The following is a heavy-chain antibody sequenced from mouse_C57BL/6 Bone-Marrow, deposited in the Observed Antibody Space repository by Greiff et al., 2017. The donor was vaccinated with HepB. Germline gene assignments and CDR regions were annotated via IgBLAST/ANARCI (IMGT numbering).Heavy chain of an antibody. CDR1: GFTFSDYG. Sequence: EVKLVESGGGLVKPGGSLKLSCAASGFTFSDYGMHWVRQAPEKGLEWVAYISSGSSTIYYADTVKGRFTISRDNAKNTLFLQMTSLRSEDTAMYYCARRRSLYDGYYDYCDYWGQGTTLTVSS. V-gene: IGHV5-17*01. CDR3: ARRRSLYDGYYDYCDY. D-gene: IGHD2-3*01. CDR2: ISSGSSTI. J-gene: IGHJ2*01.